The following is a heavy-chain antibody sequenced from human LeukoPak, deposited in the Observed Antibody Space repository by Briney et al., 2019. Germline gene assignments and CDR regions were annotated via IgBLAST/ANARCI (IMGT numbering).Heavy chain of an antibody. CDR2: INHSGST. Sequence: SETLPLTCAVYGGSFSGYYWSWIRQPPGKGLEWIGEINHSGSTNYNPSLKSRVTISVDTSKNQFSLKLSSVTAADTAVYYCARTNIVVVVAATPSLGWFDPWGQGTLVTVSS. D-gene: IGHD2-15*01. J-gene: IGHJ5*02. CDR3: ARTNIVVVVAATPSLGWFDP. V-gene: IGHV4-34*01. CDR1: GGSFSGYY.